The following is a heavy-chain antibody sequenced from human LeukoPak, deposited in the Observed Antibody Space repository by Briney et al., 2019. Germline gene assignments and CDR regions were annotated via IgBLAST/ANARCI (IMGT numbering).Heavy chain of an antibody. CDR1: GFTFSSYS. CDR3: GRDTYGLIDY. D-gene: IGHD3-10*01. V-gene: IGHV3-48*04. J-gene: IGHJ4*02. CDR2: ISTSSSTI. Sequence: GGSLRLSCAASGFTFSSYSMNWVRQAPGKGLEWVSYISTSSSTIYYADSVKGRFAISRDNAKNTLYLQMNSLRAEDTAVYYCGRDTYGLIDYWGQGTLVTVSS.